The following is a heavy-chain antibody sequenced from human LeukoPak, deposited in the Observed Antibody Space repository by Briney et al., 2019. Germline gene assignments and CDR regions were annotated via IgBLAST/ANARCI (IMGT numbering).Heavy chain of an antibody. Sequence: SVKVSCKASGGTFSSYAITWVRQAPGQGLEWMGGIIPIFGTANYAQKFQGRVTITTDESTSTAYMELSSLRSEDTAVYYCARSVTAAGSKSGLFDYWGQGTLVTVSS. V-gene: IGHV1-69*05. J-gene: IGHJ4*02. CDR2: IIPIFGTA. CDR1: GGTFSSYA. CDR3: ARSVTAAGSKSGLFDY. D-gene: IGHD6-13*01.